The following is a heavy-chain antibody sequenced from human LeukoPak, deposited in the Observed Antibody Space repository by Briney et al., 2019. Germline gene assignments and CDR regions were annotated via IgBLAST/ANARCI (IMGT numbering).Heavy chain of an antibody. V-gene: IGHV3-23*01. CDR2: TSDRGDYT. D-gene: IGHD1-7*01. Sequence: RTGGSLRLSCAASGFDFSSNWMHWVRHAPGKGLEWVSGTSDRGDYTYYADSVKGRFTISRDSSKNTLFLQMNSLRAEDTALYFCARKAQYNGHYPLDYWGQGTLVTVSS. CDR1: GFDFSSNW. J-gene: IGHJ4*02. CDR3: ARKAQYNGHYPLDY.